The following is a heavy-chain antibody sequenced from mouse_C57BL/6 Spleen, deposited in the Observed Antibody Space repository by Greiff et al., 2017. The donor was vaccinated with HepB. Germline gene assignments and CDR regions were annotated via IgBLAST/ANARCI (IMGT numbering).Heavy chain of an antibody. V-gene: IGHV1-85*01. J-gene: IGHJ4*01. D-gene: IGHD3-2*02. CDR2: IYPRDGST. Sequence: QVQLQQSGPELVKPGASVKLSCRASGYTFTSYDINWVKQRPGQGLEWIGWIYPRDGSTKYNEKFKGKATLTVDTSSSTAYMELHSLTSEDSAVYFCARGAQAYAMDYWGQGTSVTVSS. CDR1: GYTFTSYD. CDR3: ARGAQAYAMDY.